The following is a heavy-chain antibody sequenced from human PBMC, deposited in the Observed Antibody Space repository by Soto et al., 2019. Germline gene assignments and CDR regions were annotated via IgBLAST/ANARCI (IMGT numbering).Heavy chain of an antibody. CDR3: AKDKGTGYSSGWNYYYYYYGMDV. CDR2: ISGSGGST. CDR1: GFAFSTYA. Sequence: PGGSLRLSCAASGFAFSTYAMTWVRQAPGKGLEWVSAISGSGGSTYYADSVKGRFTISRDNSKNTLYLQMNSLRAEDTAVYYCAKDKGTGYSSGWNYYYYYYGMDVWGQGTTVTVSS. V-gene: IGHV3-23*01. J-gene: IGHJ6*02. D-gene: IGHD6-19*01.